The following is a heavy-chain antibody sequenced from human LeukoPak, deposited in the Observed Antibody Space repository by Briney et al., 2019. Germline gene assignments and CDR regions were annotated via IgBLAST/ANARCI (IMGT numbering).Heavy chain of an antibody. V-gene: IGHV1-18*01. Sequence: ASMKVSCKASGYTFTNYGISWVRQAPGQGLEWMGWISAYTGNTNYAQNLQGRVTMTTDTSTGTAYMELRSLRSDDTAVYYCARSGVGYFYDSTGYYPLDYWGQGTLVTVSS. CDR1: GYTFTNYG. CDR2: ISAYTGNT. J-gene: IGHJ4*02. CDR3: ARSGVGYFYDSTGYYPLDY. D-gene: IGHD3-22*01.